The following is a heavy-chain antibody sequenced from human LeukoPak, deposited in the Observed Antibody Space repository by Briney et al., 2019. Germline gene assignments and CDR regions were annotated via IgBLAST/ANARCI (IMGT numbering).Heavy chain of an antibody. CDR2: INTNTGNP. V-gene: IGHV7-4-1*02. CDR3: ARSYDFWSSYYYYYYYMDV. D-gene: IGHD3-3*01. J-gene: IGHJ6*03. CDR1: GYTFTKYA. Sequence: ASVKVSCKTSGYTFTKYAMNWVRQAPGQGLEWMGWINTNTGNPTYAQGFTGRFVFSLDTSVSTTYLQISSLKAEDTAVYYCARSYDFWSSYYYYYYYMDVWGKGTTVTVSS.